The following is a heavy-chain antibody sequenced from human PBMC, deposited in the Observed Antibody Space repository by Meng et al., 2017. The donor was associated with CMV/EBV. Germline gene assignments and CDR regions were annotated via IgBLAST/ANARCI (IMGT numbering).Heavy chain of an antibody. CDR2: IYTSGST. D-gene: IGHD2-2*01. CDR1: GGSFSSYH. Sequence: RLLELVPVLVKPPETLSSPCTDSGGSFSSYHWCWIRQPAGKGLEWVGRIYTSGSTNYNPSLKSRVTMSVDTYKNQFSLKLSSVTAADTAVYYCARDLMNCSSTSCANWFDPWGQGTLVTVSS. CDR3: ARDLMNCSSTSCANWFDP. J-gene: IGHJ5*02. V-gene: IGHV4-4*07.